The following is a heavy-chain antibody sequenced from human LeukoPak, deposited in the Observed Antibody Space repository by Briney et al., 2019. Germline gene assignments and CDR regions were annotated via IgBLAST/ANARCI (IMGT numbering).Heavy chain of an antibody. CDR1: GFTFSSYA. Sequence: GGSLRLSCAASGFTFSSYAMSWVRQAPGKGLEWVAVIWYDGSNKYYADSVKGRFTISRDNSKNTLYLQMNSLRAEDTAVYYCARGVVVVVAATTEYYFDYWGQGTLVTVSS. J-gene: IGHJ4*02. CDR2: IWYDGSNK. CDR3: ARGVVVVVAATTEYYFDY. D-gene: IGHD2-15*01. V-gene: IGHV3-33*08.